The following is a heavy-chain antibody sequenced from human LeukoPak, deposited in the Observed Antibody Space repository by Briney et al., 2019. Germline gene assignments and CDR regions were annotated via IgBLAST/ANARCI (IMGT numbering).Heavy chain of an antibody. V-gene: IGHV3-30*03. Sequence: GGSLRLSCAASGFTFNTYRMNWVRQAPGQGLEWVSITSYGGNNPQYSESVKGRFTISRDNTKNMVYLQMNSLRPEDTAVYYCARAPDSSGYFYYFDYWGQGALVTVSS. CDR3: ARAPDSSGYFYYFDY. CDR2: TSYGGNNP. D-gene: IGHD3-22*01. J-gene: IGHJ4*02. CDR1: GFTFNTYR.